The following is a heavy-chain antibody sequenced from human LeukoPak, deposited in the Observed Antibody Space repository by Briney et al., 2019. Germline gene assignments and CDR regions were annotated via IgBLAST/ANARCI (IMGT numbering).Heavy chain of an antibody. CDR3: ARAMDQLLYYYYYMDV. CDR2: IYTSGST. J-gene: IGHJ6*03. Sequence: SSETLSLTCTVSGGSISSGSYYWSWIRQPVGKGLEWIGRIYTSGSTNYNPSLKSRVTISVDTSKNQFSLKLSSVTAADTAVYYCARAMDQLLYYYYYMDVWGKGTTVTVSS. D-gene: IGHD2-2*01. CDR1: GGSISSGSYY. V-gene: IGHV4-61*02.